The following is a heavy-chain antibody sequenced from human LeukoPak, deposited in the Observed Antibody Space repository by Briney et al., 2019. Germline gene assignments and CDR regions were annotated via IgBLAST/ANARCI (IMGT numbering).Heavy chain of an antibody. CDR1: GFTFSSYG. D-gene: IGHD1-26*01. Sequence: GGSLRLSCAASGFTFSSYGMHWVRQAPGKGLGWVAVIWYDGSNKYYADSVKGRFTISRDNSKNTLYLQMNSLRAEDTAVYYCAKDAVGATTAAGFYYWGQGTLVNVSS. CDR2: IWYDGSNK. V-gene: IGHV3-33*06. J-gene: IGHJ4*02. CDR3: AKDAVGATTAAGFYY.